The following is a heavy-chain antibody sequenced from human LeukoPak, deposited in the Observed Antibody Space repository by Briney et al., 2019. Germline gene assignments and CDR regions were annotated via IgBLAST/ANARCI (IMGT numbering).Heavy chain of an antibody. CDR1: GFSFTNYA. CDR2: LSGGGTT. CDR3: AKDLGRAVNQFAIAYFRH. J-gene: IGHJ1*01. D-gene: IGHD7-27*01. Sequence: QPGGPLRLSCAASGFSFTNYAMTWVRQPPGKGLEWVSSLSGGGTTYYADSVKGRFTISRDISNNTLYLQMNSLRADDSAVYYCAKDLGRAVNQFAIAYFRHWGQGTLVTVSS. V-gene: IGHV3-23*01.